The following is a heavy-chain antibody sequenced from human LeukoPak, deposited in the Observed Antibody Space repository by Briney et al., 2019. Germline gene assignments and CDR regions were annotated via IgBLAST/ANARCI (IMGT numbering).Heavy chain of an antibody. D-gene: IGHD6-13*01. CDR3: ARQSGQLFPRVYYYYYMDV. CDR2: ISSNGGST. Sequence: QTGGSLRLSCAASGFTFSSYAMHWVRQAPGKGLEYVSAISSNGGSTYYANSVKGRFTISRDNSKNTLYLQMGSLRAEDTAVYYCARQSGQLFPRVYYYYYMDVWGKGTTVTISS. CDR1: GFTFSSYA. J-gene: IGHJ6*03. V-gene: IGHV3-64*01.